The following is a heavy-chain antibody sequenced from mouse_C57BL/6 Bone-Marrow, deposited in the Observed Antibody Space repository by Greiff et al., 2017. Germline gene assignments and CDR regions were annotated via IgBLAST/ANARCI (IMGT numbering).Heavy chain of an antibody. CDR1: GYTFTDYE. J-gene: IGHJ1*03. CDR2: IDPETGGT. Sequence: VQLQQSGAELVRPGALVTLSCKASGYTFTDYEMHWVKQTPVHGLEWIGAIDPETGGTAYNQKFKGKAILTADKSSSTAYMELRSLTSEDSAVYYCTTVLNWYFDVWGTGTTVTVSS. CDR3: TTVLNWYFDV. V-gene: IGHV1-15*01.